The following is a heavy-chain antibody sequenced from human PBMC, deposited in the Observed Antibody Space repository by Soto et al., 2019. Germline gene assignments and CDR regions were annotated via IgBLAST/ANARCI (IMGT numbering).Heavy chain of an antibody. J-gene: IGHJ6*02. Sequence: ASVKVSCKASGYTFTSYAMHWVRQAPGQRLEWMGWINAGNGNTKYSQKFQGRVTITRDTSASTAYMELSSLRSEDTAVYYCARCENVVVPADAPHYYYYYRMDVWGQGTTVTVSS. CDR2: INAGNGNT. D-gene: IGHD2-2*01. CDR3: ARCENVVVPADAPHYYYYYRMDV. CDR1: GYTFTSYA. V-gene: IGHV1-3*01.